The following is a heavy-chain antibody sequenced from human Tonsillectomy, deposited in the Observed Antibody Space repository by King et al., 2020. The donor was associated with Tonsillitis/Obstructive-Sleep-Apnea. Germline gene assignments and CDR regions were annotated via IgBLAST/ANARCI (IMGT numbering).Heavy chain of an antibody. J-gene: IGHJ3*02. CDR2: IYWDDYE. D-gene: IGHD3-10*01. V-gene: IGHV2-5*02. Sequence: TLKESGPTLVKPTQTLTLTCTFSGFSLSTGGVGVGWILQPPGKALEWLALIYWDDYERYSPSLKSRLTITKDTSKNRVVLTMTNMDPVDTATYYCARGSYDSDAFDIWGQGTMGTVSS. CDR3: ARGSYDSDAFDI. CDR1: GFSLSTGGVG.